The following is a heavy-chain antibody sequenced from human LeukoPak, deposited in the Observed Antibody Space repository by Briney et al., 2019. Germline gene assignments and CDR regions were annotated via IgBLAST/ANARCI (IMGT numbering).Heavy chain of an antibody. D-gene: IGHD3-10*01. Sequence: GGSLRLSCAASGFTFSSYAVHWVRQAPGKGLEWVAVISYDGSNKYYADSVKGRFTISRDNSKNTLYLQMNSLRAEDTAVYYCARALAFTMVRGGGGYFDYWGQGTLVTVSS. V-gene: IGHV3-30-3*01. CDR2: ISYDGSNK. J-gene: IGHJ4*02. CDR3: ARALAFTMVRGGGGYFDY. CDR1: GFTFSSYA.